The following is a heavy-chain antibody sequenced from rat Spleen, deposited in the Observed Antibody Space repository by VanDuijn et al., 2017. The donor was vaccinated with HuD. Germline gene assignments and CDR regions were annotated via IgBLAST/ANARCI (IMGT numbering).Heavy chain of an antibody. V-gene: IGHV5S13*01. J-gene: IGHJ3*01. CDR3: ARLGGLRNWFAY. D-gene: IGHD4-3*01. CDR1: GFTFSNYG. CDR2: IRTGGGNT. Sequence: EVQLVESGGGLVQPGGSLKLSCVPSGFTFSNYGMAWVRQAPTKGLEWVASIRTGGGNTYYRDSVKGRFTISRDNAKNTLYLQMDSLRSEDTATYFCARLGGLRNWFAYWGQGTLVTVSS.